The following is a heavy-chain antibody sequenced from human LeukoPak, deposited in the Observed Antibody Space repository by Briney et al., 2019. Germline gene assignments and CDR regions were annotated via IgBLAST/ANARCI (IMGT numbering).Heavy chain of an antibody. Sequence: PGGSLRLSCAAYGFTFSDYYMSWIRQAPGKGLEWVSYISSSGSTIYYADTVKGRFTISRDNAKNSLYLQMNSLRAEDTAVYYCSSGAKNYDSSGYYDQYDYWGQGTLVTVSS. CDR3: SSGAKNYDSSGYYDQYDY. V-gene: IGHV3-11*04. J-gene: IGHJ4*02. D-gene: IGHD3-22*01. CDR1: GFTFSDYY. CDR2: ISSSGSTI.